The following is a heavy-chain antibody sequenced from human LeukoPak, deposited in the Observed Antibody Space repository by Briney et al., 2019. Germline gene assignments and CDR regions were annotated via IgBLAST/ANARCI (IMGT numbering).Heavy chain of an antibody. V-gene: IGHV3-66*01. Sequence: HAGGSLRLSCAASGFTVSNYYMSWVRQAPGKGLEWVSVIYDSGETFHADSVKGRFTLSRDISKNTLSLQMNSLRAEDTAVYYCTRDPDAWGQGTLVTVSS. CDR3: TRDPDA. J-gene: IGHJ5*02. CDR1: GFTVSNYY. CDR2: IYDSGET.